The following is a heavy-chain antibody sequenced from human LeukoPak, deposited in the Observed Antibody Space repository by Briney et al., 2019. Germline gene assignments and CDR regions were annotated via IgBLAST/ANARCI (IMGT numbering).Heavy chain of an antibody. CDR1: GGTFSSYT. CDR2: IIPILGIA. Sequence: SVKVSCKASGGTFSSYTISWVRQAPGQGLEWMGRIIPILGIANYAQKFQGRVTITADKSTSAAYMELSSLRSEDTAVYYCARGDCSSSWLLSYWGQGTLVTVSS. CDR3: ARGDCSSSWLLSY. V-gene: IGHV1-69*02. J-gene: IGHJ4*02. D-gene: IGHD6-6*01.